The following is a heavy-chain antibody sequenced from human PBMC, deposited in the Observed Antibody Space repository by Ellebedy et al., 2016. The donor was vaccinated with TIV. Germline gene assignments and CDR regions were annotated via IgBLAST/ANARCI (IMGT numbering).Heavy chain of an antibody. CDR3: AKELKEGSSDY. CDR1: GFRFTSYG. D-gene: IGHD6-19*01. V-gene: IGHV3-30*18. Sequence: PGGSLRLSCAASGFRFTSYGMHWVRQAPGKGLEWVAVISYDGSNKYYADSVKGRFTISRDNSKNTLFLQMISLRVEDTAVYYCAKELKEGSSDYWGQGTLVTVSS. J-gene: IGHJ4*02. CDR2: ISYDGSNK.